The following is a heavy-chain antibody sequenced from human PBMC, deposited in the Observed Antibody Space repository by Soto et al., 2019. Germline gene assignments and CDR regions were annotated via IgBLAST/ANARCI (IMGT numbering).Heavy chain of an antibody. CDR3: ARSYRRYCSGGSCYSYYDYYMDV. Sequence: QVQLQESGPGLVKPSETLSLTCTVSGGSISSYYWSWIRQPTGKGLEWIGYIYYSGSTNYNPSLKSQVPISVDTSKNPFFLTLSSVTAADTAVYYCARSYRRYCSGGSCYSYYDYYMDVWGKGTPVTVSS. J-gene: IGHJ6*03. CDR2: IYYSGST. CDR1: GGSISSYY. V-gene: IGHV4-59*01. D-gene: IGHD2-15*01.